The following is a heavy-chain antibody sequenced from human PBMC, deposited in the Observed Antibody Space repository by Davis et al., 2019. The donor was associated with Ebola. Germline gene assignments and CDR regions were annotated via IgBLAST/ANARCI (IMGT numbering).Heavy chain of an antibody. V-gene: IGHV3-49*04. CDR3: ARDLKQPPPSYYYGMDV. Sequence: GESLKISCAASGFTFSSYAMHWVRQAPGKGLEWVGFIRSKAYGGKAQSAASVKGRFSVSRDDSKSIAYLQMNSLKTEDTAVYYCARDLKQPPPSYYYGMDVWGPGTTVTVS. D-gene: IGHD6-13*01. J-gene: IGHJ6*02. CDR2: IRSKAYGGKA. CDR1: GFTFSSYA.